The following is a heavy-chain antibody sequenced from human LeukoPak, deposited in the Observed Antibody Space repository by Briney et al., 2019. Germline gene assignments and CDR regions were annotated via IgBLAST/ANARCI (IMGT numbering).Heavy chain of an antibody. Sequence: ASVKVSCKASGYTFTGYYMHWVRQAPGQGLEWMGCISPNRGGRNYAQKFQGRVTMTRDPSISTAYMEMSRLRSDDTAVYYCARWWGYGSGSYYSLRVFENWGQGTLVTVSS. CDR1: GYTFTGYY. CDR3: ARWWGYGSGSYYSLRVFEN. CDR2: ISPNRGGR. D-gene: IGHD3-10*01. V-gene: IGHV1-2*02. J-gene: IGHJ4*02.